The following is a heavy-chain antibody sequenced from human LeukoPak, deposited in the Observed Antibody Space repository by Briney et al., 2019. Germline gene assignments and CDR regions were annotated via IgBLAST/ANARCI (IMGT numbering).Heavy chain of an antibody. CDR2: IYYSGTT. CDR1: GGSFSSYY. Sequence: SETLSLTCAVYGGSFSSYYWSWIRQPPGKGLEWFGYIYYSGTTNYNPSLKSRVTISVATSKNQFSLNLSSVTAADTAVYYCARGGGGEYSSGWYDYWGQGTLVTVSS. V-gene: IGHV4-59*01. CDR3: ARGGGGEYSSGWYDY. D-gene: IGHD6-19*01. J-gene: IGHJ4*02.